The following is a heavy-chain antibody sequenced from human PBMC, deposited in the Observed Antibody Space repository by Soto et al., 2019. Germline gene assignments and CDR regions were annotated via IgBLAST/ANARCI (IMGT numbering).Heavy chain of an antibody. CDR3: ARAPGYGCSGGSCYSFPIRYYYGMDV. D-gene: IGHD2-15*01. V-gene: IGHV1-69*13. CDR1: GGTFSSYA. CDR2: IIPIFGTA. Sequence: SVKVSCKASGGTFSSYAISWVRQAPGQGLEWMGGIIPIFGTANYAQKFQGRVTITADESTSTAYMELSGLRSEDTAVYYCARAPGYGCSGGSCYSFPIRYYYGMDVWGQGTTVTVS. J-gene: IGHJ6*02.